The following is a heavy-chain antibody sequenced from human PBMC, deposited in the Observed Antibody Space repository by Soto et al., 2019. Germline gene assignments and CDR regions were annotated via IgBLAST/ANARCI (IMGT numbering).Heavy chain of an antibody. D-gene: IGHD2-2*01. Sequence: QAQLHQWGTELLKPSETLSLTCAVYGGSLSGNYWGWIRQPPGKGLEWIGETHHSGSTAYNPSLKSRVTMSVDTFRNQFSLKLNSVTAADTAVYYCARTTAAIHLNDWSQGTLLTVSS. J-gene: IGHJ4*01. CDR2: THHSGST. V-gene: IGHV4-34*01. CDR3: ARTTAAIHLND. CDR1: GGSLSGNY.